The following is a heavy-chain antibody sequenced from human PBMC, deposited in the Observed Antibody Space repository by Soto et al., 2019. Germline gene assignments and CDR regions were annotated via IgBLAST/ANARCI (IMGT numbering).Heavy chain of an antibody. D-gene: IGHD1-1*01. CDR3: GRVDWNAGAD. J-gene: IGHJ4*02. CDR2: IRSGGDT. Sequence: VRLAESGGGLVQPGGSLRLSCVASGLSFSDYWIHWVRQAPGKGLIWVSGIRSGGDTDYADSVKGRFTISRDNAKNTVYLQMNKLRADDTAVYYCGRVDWNAGADWGQGTLVTVSS. CDR1: GLSFSDYW. V-gene: IGHV3-74*01.